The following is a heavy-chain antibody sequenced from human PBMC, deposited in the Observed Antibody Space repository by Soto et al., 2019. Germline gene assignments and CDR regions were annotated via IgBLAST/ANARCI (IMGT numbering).Heavy chain of an antibody. J-gene: IGHJ4*02. CDR2: LHSGHSSA. Sequence: VESLKISCKASGSIFSSYSIGWVRQMPGKGLEWVGNLHSGHSSATYSPSFQGHVTISVDKSINTAYLQWSSLKASDTAFYYCGTWTSSHWSDYWGKGNMVTVSA. CDR3: GTWTSSHWSDY. CDR1: GSIFSSYS. V-gene: IGHV5-51*01. D-gene: IGHD2-2*01.